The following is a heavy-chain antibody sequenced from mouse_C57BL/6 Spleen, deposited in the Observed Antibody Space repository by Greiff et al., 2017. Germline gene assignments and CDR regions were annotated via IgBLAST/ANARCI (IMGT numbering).Heavy chain of an antibody. J-gene: IGHJ3*01. V-gene: IGHV1-69*01. CDR2: IDPSDSYT. D-gene: IGHD2-5*01. Sequence: VQLQQPGAELVMPGASVKLSCKASGYTFTSYWMHWVKQRPGQGLEWIGEIDPSDSYTNYNQKFKGKSTLTVDKSSSTAYMQLSSLTSEDSAVYYCARSEYSNPWFAYWGQGTLVTVSA. CDR3: ARSEYSNPWFAY. CDR1: GYTFTSYW.